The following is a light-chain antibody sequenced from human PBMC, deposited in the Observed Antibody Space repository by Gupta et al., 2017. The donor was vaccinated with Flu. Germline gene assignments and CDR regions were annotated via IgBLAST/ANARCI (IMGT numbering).Light chain of an antibody. CDR2: GNN. V-gene: IGLV1-44*01. CDR3: VSGDNSEHPAV. CDR1: TTNVGVYD. Sequence: RATMPCSGTTTNVGVYDVNWHQQLAGAAAKLLMYGNNQRSSVFPGCFSGTHSGAAAPMSSSGLQADDAADYFCVSGDNSEHPAVFGGGTKVTVL. J-gene: IGLJ2*01.